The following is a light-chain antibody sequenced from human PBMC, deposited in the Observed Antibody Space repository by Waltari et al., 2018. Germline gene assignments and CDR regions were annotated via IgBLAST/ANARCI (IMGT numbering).Light chain of an antibody. J-gene: IGLJ2*01. CDR2: EVT. CDR3: SSYAATNNVI. V-gene: IGLV2-8*01. CDR1: GSDVGGYKY. Sequence: QSALTQPPSASGSLGQSVTISCTGTGSDVGGYKYVSWYQQYQGKAPKLLIYEVTKRPSGVPDPFSGSKSGNTASLTVSGLRAEDEGDYYCSSYAATNNVIFGGGTNLTVL.